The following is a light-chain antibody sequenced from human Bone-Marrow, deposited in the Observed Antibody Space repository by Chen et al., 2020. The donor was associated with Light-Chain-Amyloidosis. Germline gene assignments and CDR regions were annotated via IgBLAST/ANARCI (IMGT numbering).Light chain of an antibody. J-gene: IGLJ3*02. CDR3: QVWDRSSDRPV. V-gene: IGLV3-21*02. CDR2: DVS. Sequence: SYVLTQPSSVSVAPGQTATIACGGNNIGSTSVHWYQQTPGQAPLPSVYDVSDRPSGIPERLSGSNSGNTATLTISRVEAGDEADYYCQVWDRSSDRPVFGGGTKLTVL. CDR1: NIGSTS.